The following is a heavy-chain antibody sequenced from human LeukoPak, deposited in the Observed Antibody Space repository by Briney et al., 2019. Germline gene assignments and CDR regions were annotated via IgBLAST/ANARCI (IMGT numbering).Heavy chain of an antibody. D-gene: IGHD6-6*01. J-gene: IGHJ4*02. CDR2: IYYSGST. V-gene: IGHV4-59*08. CDR3: ARLSSSSIFDY. CDR1: GGSISSYY. Sequence: SETLSLTCTVSGGSISSYYWSWIRQPPGKGLEWIGYIYYSGSTDYNPSLKSRVTISVDTSKNQFSLKLSSVTAADTAVYYCARLSSSSIFDYWGQGTLVTVSS.